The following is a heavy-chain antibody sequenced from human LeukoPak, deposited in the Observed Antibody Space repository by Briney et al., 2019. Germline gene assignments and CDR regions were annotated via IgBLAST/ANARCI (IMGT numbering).Heavy chain of an antibody. Sequence: PSETLSLTCTVSGYSISSGYYWGWIRQPPGKGLEWIGSIYHSGSTYYNPSLKSRVTISVDTSKNQFSLKLSSVTAADTAVYYCARDGYSSSWSPLDWGQGTLVTVSS. CDR1: GYSISSGYY. J-gene: IGHJ4*02. CDR2: IYHSGST. V-gene: IGHV4-38-2*02. D-gene: IGHD6-13*01. CDR3: ARDGYSSSWSPLD.